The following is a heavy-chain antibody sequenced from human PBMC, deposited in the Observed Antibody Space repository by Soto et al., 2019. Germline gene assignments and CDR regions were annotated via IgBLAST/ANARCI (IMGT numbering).Heavy chain of an antibody. J-gene: IGHJ6*02. D-gene: IGHD1-26*01. CDR3: ARDRGEWELRYYGMDV. V-gene: IGHV4-59*01. CDR1: GGSISSYY. Sequence: SETLSLTCTVSGGSISSYYWSWIRQPPGKGLEWIGYIYYSGSTNYNPSLESRVTISVDTSKNQFSLKLSSVTAADTAVYYCARDRGEWELRYYGMDVWGQGTTVTVSS. CDR2: IYYSGST.